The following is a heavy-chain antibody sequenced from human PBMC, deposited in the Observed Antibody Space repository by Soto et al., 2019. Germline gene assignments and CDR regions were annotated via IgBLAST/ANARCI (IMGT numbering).Heavy chain of an antibody. CDR2: IYYSGRT. J-gene: IGHJ6*01. CDR3: ARLGLAGTKTNHVYYG. Sequence: SATLSVTCTVSGGSISSRSYHWDWTRPPPGKWLESVECIYYSGRTYDTPYRKSAVTISVDTSKNQFSLKLSSVTAADTAVYYCARLGLAGTKTNHVYYG. V-gene: IGHV4-39*01. D-gene: IGHD4-17*01. CDR1: GGSISSRSYH.